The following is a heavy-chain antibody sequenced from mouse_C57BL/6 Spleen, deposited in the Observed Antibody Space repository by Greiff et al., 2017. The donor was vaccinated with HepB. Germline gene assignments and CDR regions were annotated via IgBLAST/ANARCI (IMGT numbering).Heavy chain of an antibody. CDR3: ARYPIYYSGSRGSYYFDY. Sequence: VQLQQSGPELVKPGASVKLSCKASGYTFTSYDINWVKQRPGQGLEWIGWIYPRDGSTKYNEKFKGKATLTVDTSSSTAYMELHSLTSEDSAVYFGARYPIYYSGSRGSYYFDYWGQGTTLTVSS. J-gene: IGHJ2*01. CDR1: GYTFTSYD. V-gene: IGHV1-85*01. D-gene: IGHD1-1*01. CDR2: IYPRDGST.